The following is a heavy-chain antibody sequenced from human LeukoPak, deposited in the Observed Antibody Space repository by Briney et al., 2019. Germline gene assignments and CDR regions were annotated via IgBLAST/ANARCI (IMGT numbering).Heavy chain of an antibody. Sequence: GGSLRLSCAASGFTFSSYAMSWVRQAPGKGLEWVSAISGSGGSAYYADSVKGRFTISRDNSKNTLYLQMNSLRAEDTAVYYCAKAPSDYGDYVPLGWGKDVWGQGTTVTVSS. J-gene: IGHJ6*02. CDR1: GFTFSSYA. D-gene: IGHD4-17*01. CDR2: ISGSGGSA. CDR3: AKAPSDYGDYVPLGWGKDV. V-gene: IGHV3-23*01.